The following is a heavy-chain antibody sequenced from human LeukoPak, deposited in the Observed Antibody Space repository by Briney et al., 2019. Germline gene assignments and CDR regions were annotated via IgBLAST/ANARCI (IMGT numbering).Heavy chain of an antibody. Sequence: GGSLRLSRAASGFTLSSYSMNWVRQAPGKGLEWVSSISSSSSYIYYADSVKGRFTISRDNAKNSLYLQMNSLRAEDTAVYYCVRAVAGKKLYYFDYWGQGTLVTVSS. CDR3: VRAVAGKKLYYFDY. J-gene: IGHJ4*02. V-gene: IGHV3-21*01. CDR2: ISSSSSYI. CDR1: GFTLSSYS. D-gene: IGHD6-19*01.